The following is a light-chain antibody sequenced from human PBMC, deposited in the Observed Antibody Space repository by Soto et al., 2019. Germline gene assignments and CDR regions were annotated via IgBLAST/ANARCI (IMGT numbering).Light chain of an antibody. CDR2: GAS. Sequence: DIILTQSPDTLSLSPGERATLSCRASQTVSSKYLAWCQQRPGQAPRLLIYGASTRAAGIPDRFSGSGSGTDFTLTITRLEPEDSAVYFCQQYTGPPPTFGQGTRLEIK. CDR1: QTVSSKY. V-gene: IGKV3-20*01. CDR3: QQYTGPPPT. J-gene: IGKJ5*01.